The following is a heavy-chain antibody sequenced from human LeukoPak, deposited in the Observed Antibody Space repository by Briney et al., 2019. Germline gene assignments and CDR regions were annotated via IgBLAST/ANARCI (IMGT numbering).Heavy chain of an antibody. CDR1: GFIVSSNY. CDR2: TSSSDAGT. V-gene: IGHV3-23*01. Sequence: PGGSLRLSCTASGFIVSSNYMSWVRQTPGKGLEWVAATSSSDAGTYHADSVRGRFTISRDNSKNTLYLQMNSLRAEDAAVYFCAKAPVTSCRGAYCYPFDSWGQGTLVTVSS. CDR3: AKAPVTSCRGAYCYPFDS. D-gene: IGHD2-21*01. J-gene: IGHJ4*02.